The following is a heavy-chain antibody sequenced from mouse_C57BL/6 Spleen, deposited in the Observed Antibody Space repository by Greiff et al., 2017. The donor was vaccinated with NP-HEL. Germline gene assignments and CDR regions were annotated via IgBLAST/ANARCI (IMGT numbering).Heavy chain of an antibody. CDR3: ARADYYGSSFDD. V-gene: IGHV1-52*01. Sequence: QVQLQQPGAELVRPGSSVKLSCKASGYTFTSYWMHWVTQRPIQGLEWIGNIDPSDSETHYNQKFKDKATLTVDKSSSTAYMQLSRLTSEDSAVYYGARADYYGSSFDDWGQGTTRTVSS. CDR2: IDPSDSET. J-gene: IGHJ2*01. CDR1: GYTFTSYW. D-gene: IGHD1-1*01.